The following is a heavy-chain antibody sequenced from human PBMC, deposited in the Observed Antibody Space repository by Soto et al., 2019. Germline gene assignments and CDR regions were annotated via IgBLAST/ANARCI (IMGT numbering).Heavy chain of an antibody. V-gene: IGHV4-30-4*08. CDR2: IYYSGST. Sequence: PSETLSLTCSVSNGSINSAGHFWSWLRQHPGKGLEWIGYIYYSGSTYYNPSLKSRVTISVDTSKNQFSLKLSSVTAADTAVYYCASRGTTTYCSGGSCYARGFDYWGQGTLVTVSS. J-gene: IGHJ4*02. CDR3: ASRGTTTYCSGGSCYARGFDY. D-gene: IGHD2-15*01. CDR1: NGSINSAGHF.